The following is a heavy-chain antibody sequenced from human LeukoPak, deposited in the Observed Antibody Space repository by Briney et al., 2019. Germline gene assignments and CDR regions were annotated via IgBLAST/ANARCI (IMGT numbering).Heavy chain of an antibody. J-gene: IGHJ5*02. D-gene: IGHD3-22*01. CDR2: IYYSGSS. Sequence: SETLSLTCTVSGGSISSHYWSWIRQPPAKGLEWIGYIYYSGSSKYNPSLKSRVTISVDTSKNQFSLKLSSVTAADTAVYYCARLYDSSGYTNWLDPWGQGTLVTVSS. CDR3: ARLYDSSGYTNWLDP. CDR1: GGSISSHY. V-gene: IGHV4-59*11.